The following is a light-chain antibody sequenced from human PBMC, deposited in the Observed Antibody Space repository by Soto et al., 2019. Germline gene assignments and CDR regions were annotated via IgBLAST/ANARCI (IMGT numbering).Light chain of an antibody. Sequence: QSVLTQPPSASGTPGQRVTISCSGSRSNIGSNTVNWYQQLPGTAPKLLIYSNHRRPSGVPDRFSGSKSGTSASLAISGLQSEDEADYYCASWDGSLNGPVFGGGTKLTVL. CDR2: SNH. J-gene: IGLJ2*01. CDR1: RSNIGSNT. CDR3: ASWDGSLNGPV. V-gene: IGLV1-44*01.